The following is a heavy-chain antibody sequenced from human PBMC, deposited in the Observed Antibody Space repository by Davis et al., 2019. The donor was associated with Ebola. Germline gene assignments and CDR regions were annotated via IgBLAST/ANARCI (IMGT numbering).Heavy chain of an antibody. CDR3: ASHVWGSYHLDY. CDR1: GYTFTSYA. D-gene: IGHD3-16*02. J-gene: IGHJ4*02. Sequence: ASVKVSCKASGYTFTSYAMHWVRQAPGQRLEWMGWINAGNGNTKYSQKFQGRVTITRDTSASTAYMDLSSLRSEDTAVYYCASHVWGSYHLDYWGQGTLVTVSS. V-gene: IGHV1-3*01. CDR2: INAGNGNT.